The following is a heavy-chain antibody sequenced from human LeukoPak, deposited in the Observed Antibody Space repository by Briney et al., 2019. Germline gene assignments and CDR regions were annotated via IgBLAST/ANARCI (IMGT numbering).Heavy chain of an antibody. CDR2: IIPIFGTA. V-gene: IGHV1-69*13. CDR1: GYTFRNYG. D-gene: IGHD3-10*01. CDR3: ASGYYGSGTIEGVYYFDY. J-gene: IGHJ4*02. Sequence: GASVKVSCKTSGYTFRNYGITWVRQIPGQGLEWMGGIIPIFGTANYAQKFQGRVTITADESTSTAYMELSSLRSEDTAVYYCASGYYGSGTIEGVYYFDYWGQGTLVTVSS.